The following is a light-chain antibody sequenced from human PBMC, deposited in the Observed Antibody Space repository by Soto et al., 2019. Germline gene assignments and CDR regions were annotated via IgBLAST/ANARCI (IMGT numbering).Light chain of an antibody. Sequence: QSALTQPASVSGSPGQSITISCTGTSSDVGGYNHVSWYQQPPGKAPKLMIYDVTNRPSGVYNRFSGSKSGNTASLTISGLQAADEADYYCSSYTISNTLVVFGGGTKLTVL. CDR3: SSYTISNTLVV. V-gene: IGLV2-14*03. J-gene: IGLJ2*01. CDR2: DVT. CDR1: SSDVGGYNH.